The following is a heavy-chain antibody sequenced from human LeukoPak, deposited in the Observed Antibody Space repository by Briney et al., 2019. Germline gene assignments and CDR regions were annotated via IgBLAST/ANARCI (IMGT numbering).Heavy chain of an antibody. CDR3: ASQSYAKFDP. V-gene: IGHV3-20*04. J-gene: IGHJ5*02. D-gene: IGHD3-16*01. CDR1: GFTFENYG. Sequence: PGGSLRLSCVGSGFTFENYGMAWVRQTPEKGLEWVAGLNWDGNNIGYIDSVKGRFTISRDNARNSLFLQMNSLRVEDTAVYYCASQSYAKFDPWGQGTQVTVSS. CDR2: LNWDGNNI.